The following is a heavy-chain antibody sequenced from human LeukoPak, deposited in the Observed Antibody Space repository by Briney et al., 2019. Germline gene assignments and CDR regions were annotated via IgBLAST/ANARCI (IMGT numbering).Heavy chain of an antibody. J-gene: IGHJ3*02. CDR1: GGSISSSSYY. Sequence: SETLSLTCTVSGGSISSSSYYWDWIRQPPGKGLEWIGSIYYSGSTYYNPSLKSRVTISVDTSKNQFSLKLSSVTAADTAVYYCARSGYCSGGSCHDAFDIWGQGTMVTVSS. CDR3: ARSGYCSGGSCHDAFDI. V-gene: IGHV4-39*07. D-gene: IGHD2-15*01. CDR2: IYYSGST.